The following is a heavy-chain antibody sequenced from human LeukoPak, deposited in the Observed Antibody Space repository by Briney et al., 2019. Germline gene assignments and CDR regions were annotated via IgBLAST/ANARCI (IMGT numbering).Heavy chain of an antibody. V-gene: IGHV3-23*01. CDR1: GFTFSSYA. Sequence: PGGSLRLSCAASGFTFSSYAMSWVRQAPGKGLEWVSAISGSGDTTNYADSVKGRSTISRDNSKNTLYLQMNSLRAEDTAVYYCAKSDRWYYYYGMDVWGQGTTVTVSS. J-gene: IGHJ6*02. CDR2: ISGSGDTT. CDR3: AKSDRWYYYYGMDV. D-gene: IGHD5-24*01.